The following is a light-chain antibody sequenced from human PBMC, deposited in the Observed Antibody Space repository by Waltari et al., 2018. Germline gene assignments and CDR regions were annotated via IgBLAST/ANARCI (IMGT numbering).Light chain of an antibody. CDR2: GNN. CDR1: SANIVSGLD. CDR3: QSYDSSLSGVL. Sequence: QSVLTQPPAVSGAPGQRITHPWPGTSANIVSGLDLPCYPQLPGTPPKLLLLGNNTRPSGVPDRFSASKSHPSASLPITGPQDEDEADYYCQSYDSSLSGVLFGGGTKLTVL. J-gene: IGLJ2*01. V-gene: IGLV1-40*01.